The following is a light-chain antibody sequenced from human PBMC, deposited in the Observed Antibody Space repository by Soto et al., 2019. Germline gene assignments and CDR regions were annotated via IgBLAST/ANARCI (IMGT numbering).Light chain of an antibody. CDR1: SSNIGAGYD. Sequence: QSVLTQPPSVSGAPGQRVTISCTGSSSNIGAGYDVHWYQQLPGTAPKLLIYGNSTRPSGVPDRFSGSKSGTSASLAITGLQAEDEADYYGQSYDSSLSGVVFGGGTKVTVL. CDR3: QSYDSSLSGVV. V-gene: IGLV1-40*01. J-gene: IGLJ2*01. CDR2: GNS.